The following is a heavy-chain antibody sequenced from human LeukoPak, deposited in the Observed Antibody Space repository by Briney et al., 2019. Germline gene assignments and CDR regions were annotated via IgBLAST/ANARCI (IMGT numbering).Heavy chain of an antibody. CDR2: IYYSGSS. CDR3: ARLSWFGELLSFYFDY. D-gene: IGHD3-10*01. CDR1: GGSISSSSYY. V-gene: IGHV4-39*01. Sequence: PSETLSLTCTVSGGSISSSSYYWRWIRQPPGKGLEWIGSIYYSGSSYYNPSLKSRVTISVDTSKNQSSLKLSSVTAADTAVYYCARLSWFGELLSFYFDYWGQGTLVTVSS. J-gene: IGHJ4*02.